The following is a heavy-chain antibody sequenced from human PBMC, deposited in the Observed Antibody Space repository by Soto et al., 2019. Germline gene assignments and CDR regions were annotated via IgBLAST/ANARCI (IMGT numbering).Heavy chain of an antibody. V-gene: IGHV4-38-2*02. CDR1: GYSISSGYY. D-gene: IGHD3-22*01. CDR2: IYHSGSI. CDR3: ARDSDDSSGYYGGFDY. J-gene: IGHJ4*02. Sequence: SETLSLTCAVSGYSISSGYYWGWIRQPPGKGLDWIGSIYHSGSIYYNPSLKSRVTISVDTSKNQFSLKLSSVTAADTAVYYCARDSDDSSGYYGGFDYWGQGTLVTVSS.